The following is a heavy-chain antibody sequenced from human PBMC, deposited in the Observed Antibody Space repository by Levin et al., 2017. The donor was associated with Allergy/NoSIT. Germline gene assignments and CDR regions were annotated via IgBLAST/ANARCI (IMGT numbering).Heavy chain of an antibody. Sequence: GSLRLSCTVSGDSIGSRAFYWGWIRQPPGKGLEWVASIYYSGSTYYNPPLKSRVTVSVDTSKNQFSLKLTSVTAADTAIYYCARRFAPSSKGDFDYWGPGTLVTVSS. D-gene: IGHD2-2*01. J-gene: IGHJ4*02. V-gene: IGHV4-39*01. CDR2: IYYSGST. CDR1: GDSIGSRAFY. CDR3: ARRFAPSSKGDFDY.